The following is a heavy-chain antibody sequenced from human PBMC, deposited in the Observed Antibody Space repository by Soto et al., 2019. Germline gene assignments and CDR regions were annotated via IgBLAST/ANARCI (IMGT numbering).Heavy chain of an antibody. CDR2: IKQDGSEK. J-gene: IGHJ4*02. V-gene: IGHV3-7*01. CDR1: GFTFSSYW. CDR3: AREYDFWSGYSGYYFDY. D-gene: IGHD3-3*01. Sequence: GALRLSCAASGFTFSSYWMSWVRQAPGKGLEWVANIKQDGSEKYYVDSVKGRFTISRDNAKNSLYLQMNSLRAEDTAVYYCAREYDFWSGYSGYYFDYWGQGTLVTVSS.